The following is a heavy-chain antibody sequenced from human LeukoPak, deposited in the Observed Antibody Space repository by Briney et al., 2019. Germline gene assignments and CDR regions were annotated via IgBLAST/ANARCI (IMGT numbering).Heavy chain of an antibody. CDR1: GGSISSYY. J-gene: IGHJ5*02. Sequence: SETLSLTCTVSGGSISSYYWSWIRQPPGKGLEWIGYIYYSGSTNYNPSLKSRVTISVDTSKNQFSLRLSSVTAADTAVYYCARDGGVWFGENNWFDPWGQGTLVTVSS. CDR2: IYYSGST. V-gene: IGHV4-59*12. D-gene: IGHD3-10*01. CDR3: ARDGGVWFGENNWFDP.